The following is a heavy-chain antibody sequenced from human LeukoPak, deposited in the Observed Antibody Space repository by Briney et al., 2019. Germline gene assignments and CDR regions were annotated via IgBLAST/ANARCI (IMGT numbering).Heavy chain of an antibody. D-gene: IGHD3-10*01. CDR3: ARDRGLFDF. V-gene: IGHV3-7*04. J-gene: IGHJ4*02. CDR1: GFTFSSYS. CDR2: IKQGGGEK. Sequence: GGSLRLSCAASGFTFSSYSMNWVRQAPGKGLEWVANIKQGGGEKQYVGSVKGRFTISRDNAKNSLYLQMNSLRAEDTAVYYCARDRGLFDFWGQGTLVTVSS.